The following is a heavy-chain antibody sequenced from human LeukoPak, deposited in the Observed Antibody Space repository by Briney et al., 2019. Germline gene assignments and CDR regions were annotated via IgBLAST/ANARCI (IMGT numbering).Heavy chain of an antibody. Sequence: SETLSLTCTVSGYSISSGYYWSWIRQPPGKGLEWIGYIYYSGSTNYNPSLKSRVTISVDTSKNQFSLKLSSVTAADTAVYYCARYRDYYGSGRGSYYFDYWGQGTLVTVSS. D-gene: IGHD3-10*01. CDR3: ARYRDYYGSGRGSYYFDY. CDR1: GYSISSGYY. CDR2: IYYSGST. V-gene: IGHV4-61*01. J-gene: IGHJ4*02.